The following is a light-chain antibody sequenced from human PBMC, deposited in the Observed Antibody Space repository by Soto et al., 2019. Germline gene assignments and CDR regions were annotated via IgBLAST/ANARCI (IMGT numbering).Light chain of an antibody. V-gene: IGLV1-44*01. CDR1: SYNIGSNT. Sequence: QSVLTQPPSASGTPGQRVTISCSGSSYNIGSNTVNWYQQVPGTAPSLIIHRDHQRPSGVPDRFSCSKSGTSASLAISGLQSEDEADYYCAAWDDSLNGYVVFGGGTKLTVL. CDR2: RDH. CDR3: AAWDDSLNGYVV. J-gene: IGLJ2*01.